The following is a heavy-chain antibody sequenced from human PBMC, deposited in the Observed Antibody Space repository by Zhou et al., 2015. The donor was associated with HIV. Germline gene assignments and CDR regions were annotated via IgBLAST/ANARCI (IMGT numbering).Heavy chain of an antibody. CDR3: ARDLVFFVLLWVSGSSEGMSFDI. J-gene: IGHJ3*02. CDR2: IIPIFGTA. CDR1: GGTFSSYA. Sequence: QVQLVQSGAEVKKPGSSVKVSCKASGGTFSSYAISWVRQAPGQGLEWMGGIIPIFGTANYAQKFQGRVTITADESTSTAYMELSSLRSEDTAVYYCARDLVFFVLLWVSGSSEGMSFDIVGPRGQWSPSLQ. V-gene: IGHV1-69*01. D-gene: IGHD3-10*01.